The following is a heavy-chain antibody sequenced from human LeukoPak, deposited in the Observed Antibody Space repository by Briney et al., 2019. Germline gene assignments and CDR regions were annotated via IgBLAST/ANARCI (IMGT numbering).Heavy chain of an antibody. D-gene: IGHD6-13*01. Sequence: ASVKVSCKASGYTFTSYGISWVRQAPGQGLEWMGWISAYNGNTNYAQKLQGRVTMTTDTSTSTAYMELRSLRSDDTAVYYCARDTGIALPGPFVYWGQGTLVTVSS. CDR3: ARDTGIALPGPFVY. CDR1: GYTFTSYG. J-gene: IGHJ4*02. V-gene: IGHV1-18*01. CDR2: ISAYNGNT.